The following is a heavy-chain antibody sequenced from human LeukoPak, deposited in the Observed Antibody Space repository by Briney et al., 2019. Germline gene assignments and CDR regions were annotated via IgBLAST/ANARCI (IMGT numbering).Heavy chain of an antibody. CDR2: INPNSGGT. CDR3: ARVTAARGYFDY. J-gene: IGHJ4*02. V-gene: IGHV1-2*02. Sequence: GASVKVSCKASGYTFTGYYMHWVRQAPGQGLEWMGWINPNSGGTNYAQKFQGRVTMTRDTSISTAYTELSRLRSDDTAVYYCARVTAARGYFDYWSQGTLVTVSS. D-gene: IGHD6-6*01. CDR1: GYTFTGYY.